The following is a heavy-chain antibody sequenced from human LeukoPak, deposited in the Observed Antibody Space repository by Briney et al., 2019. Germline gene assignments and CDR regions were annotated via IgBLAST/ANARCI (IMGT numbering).Heavy chain of an antibody. CDR2: INTNTGNP. Sequence: ASVKVSCKASGYTFTNYAMNWVRQSPGQGLEWMGWINTNTGNPTYAQGFTGRFVFSLDTSVSTAYLQISSLKAEDTAVYYCARALGESGYEPFDYWGQGTLVTVSS. CDR3: ARALGESGYEPFDY. D-gene: IGHD5-12*01. V-gene: IGHV7-4-1*02. CDR1: GYTFTNYA. J-gene: IGHJ4*02.